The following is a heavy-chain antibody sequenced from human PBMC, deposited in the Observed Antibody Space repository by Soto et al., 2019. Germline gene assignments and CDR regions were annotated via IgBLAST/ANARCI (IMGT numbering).Heavy chain of an antibody. D-gene: IGHD1-26*01. J-gene: IGHJ3*02. CDR2: LSGSGTTT. Sequence: PVGSLRLSGAASGFIFRNFAMSWVRQARGKGLEWVSTLSGSGTTTYYPESLRGRFTISRDNSKNILYLQMNSLSGEDTAVYYCAKDLLELPRPPTFHIWGQGTMVTVSS. CDR1: GFIFRNFA. V-gene: IGHV3-23*01. CDR3: AKDLLELPRPPTFHI.